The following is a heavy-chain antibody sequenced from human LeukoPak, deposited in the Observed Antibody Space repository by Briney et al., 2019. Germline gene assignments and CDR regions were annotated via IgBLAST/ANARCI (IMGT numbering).Heavy chain of an antibody. V-gene: IGHV1-69*05. Sequence: SVKVSCKASGGTFSSYAISWVRQAPGQGLEWMGGIIPIFGTANYAQKFQGRVTITTDESTSTAYMELSSLRSEDTAVYYCARVDVDIVATGSSAGYWGQGTLVTVSS. CDR2: IIPIFGTA. J-gene: IGHJ4*02. D-gene: IGHD5-12*01. CDR1: GGTFSSYA. CDR3: ARVDVDIVATGSSAGY.